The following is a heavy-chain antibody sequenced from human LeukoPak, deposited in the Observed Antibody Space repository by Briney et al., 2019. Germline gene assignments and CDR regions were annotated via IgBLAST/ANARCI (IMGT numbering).Heavy chain of an antibody. CDR2: INPNSGGT. CDR3: VSGLLELSDAFDI. CDR1: GYTFTGYY. J-gene: IGHJ3*02. V-gene: IGHV1-2*02. Sequence: ASVKVSCKASGYTFTGYYMHCVRQAPGQGLEWMGWINPNSGGTNYAQKFQGRVTMTRDTSISTAYMELSRLRSDDTAVYYCVSGLLELSDAFDIWGQGTMVTVSS. D-gene: IGHD1-26*01.